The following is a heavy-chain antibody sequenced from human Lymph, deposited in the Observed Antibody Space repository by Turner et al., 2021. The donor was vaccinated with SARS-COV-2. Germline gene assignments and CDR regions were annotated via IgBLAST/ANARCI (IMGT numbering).Heavy chain of an antibody. CDR1: GFTFSSYS. Sequence: EVQLVESGGGLVQPGGSLRLSCAASGFTFSSYSMNWVRQAPGKGLEWVSYISISSSTIYYADSVKGRFTISRDNAKISLYLPMNSLRDEDTAVYYCARDRGGYGAYYYGMDVWGQGTTVTVSS. CDR3: ARDRGGYGAYYYGMDV. J-gene: IGHJ6*02. CDR2: ISISSSTI. V-gene: IGHV3-48*02. D-gene: IGHD2-15*01.